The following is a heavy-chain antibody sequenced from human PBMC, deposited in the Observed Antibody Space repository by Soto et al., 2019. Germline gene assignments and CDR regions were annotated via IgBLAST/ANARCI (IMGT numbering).Heavy chain of an antibody. J-gene: IGHJ3*02. D-gene: IGHD6-19*01. V-gene: IGHV1-2*04. CDR1: GYIFTGYY. CDR2: INPNSGGT. Sequence: ASVKVSCKASGYIFTGYYMHWVRQAPGQGLEWMGWINPNSGGTNYAQKFQGWVTMTRDTSISTAYMELSRLRSDDTAVYYCALVTGIAVAGDDAFDIWGQGTMVTVSS. CDR3: ALVTGIAVAGDDAFDI.